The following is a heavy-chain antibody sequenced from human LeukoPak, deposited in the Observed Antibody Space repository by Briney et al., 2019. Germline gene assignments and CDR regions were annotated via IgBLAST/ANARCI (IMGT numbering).Heavy chain of an antibody. CDR3: ARDKAYLKEANYYYYGMDV. CDR2: IIPIFGTA. Sequence: SVKVSCTASGGTFSSYAISWVRQAPGQGLEWMGGIIPIFGTANYAQKFQGRVTITADESTSTAYMELSSLSSEDTAVYYCARDKAYLKEANYYYYGMDVWGQGTTVTVSS. J-gene: IGHJ6*02. CDR1: GGTFSSYA. V-gene: IGHV1-69*13.